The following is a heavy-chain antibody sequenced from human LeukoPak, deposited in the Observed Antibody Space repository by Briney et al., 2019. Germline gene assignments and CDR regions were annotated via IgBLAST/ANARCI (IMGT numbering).Heavy chain of an antibody. Sequence: GGSLRLSCAASGFSFNSFAMHWVRQAPGKGLEWVAVISYDGSNKYDADSVKGRYAISRDNSKNTLYLQMNSLRAEDTAVYYCARDPIAVAGIAPFGGTHFDYWGQGTLVTVSS. V-gene: IGHV3-30*09. CDR1: GFSFNSFA. CDR2: ISYDGSNK. J-gene: IGHJ4*02. D-gene: IGHD6-19*01. CDR3: ARDPIAVAGIAPFGGTHFDY.